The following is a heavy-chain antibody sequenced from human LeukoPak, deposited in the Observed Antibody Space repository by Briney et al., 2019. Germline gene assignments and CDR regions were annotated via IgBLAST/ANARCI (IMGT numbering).Heavy chain of an antibody. CDR1: GGSFSGYY. V-gene: IGHV4-34*01. Sequence: SETLSLTCAVYGGSFSGYYWSWIRQPPGKGLEWIGEINHSGSTKYNPSLKNQVTISVDTSKNQFSLKLSSVTAADTAVYYCARRLGRKFGERFYYYHYLDVWGKGTTVTVSS. J-gene: IGHJ6*03. D-gene: IGHD3-10*01. CDR2: INHSGST. CDR3: ARRLGRKFGERFYYYHYLDV.